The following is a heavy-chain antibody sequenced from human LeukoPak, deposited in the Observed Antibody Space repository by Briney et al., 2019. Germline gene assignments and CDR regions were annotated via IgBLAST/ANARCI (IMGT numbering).Heavy chain of an antibody. V-gene: IGHV3-21*01. J-gene: IGHJ1*01. CDR1: GFTLSNYN. Sequence: GGSLRLSCAASGFTLSNYNMNWVRQAPGKGLEWVSSISRSSIYIYYADSVKGRFTISRDNAENSLSLQMNSLRAEDTAVYYCARDRVGATAFEYFQHWGQGTLVTVSS. CDR2: ISRSSIYI. D-gene: IGHD1-26*01. CDR3: ARDRVGATAFEYFQH.